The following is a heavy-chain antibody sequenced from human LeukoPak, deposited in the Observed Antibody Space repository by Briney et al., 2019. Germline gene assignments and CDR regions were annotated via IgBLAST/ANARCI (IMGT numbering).Heavy chain of an antibody. CDR2: IYYSGST. J-gene: IGHJ5*02. Sequence: SETLSLTCAVYGGSFSGYYWSWIRQPPGKGLEWIGYIYYSGSTNYNPSLKSRVTISVDTSENRFSLKLTSVTAADTAVYYCAKYVSTGWFDPWGQGTLVTVSS. CDR3: AKYVSTGWFDP. CDR1: GGSFSGYY. D-gene: IGHD5/OR15-5a*01. V-gene: IGHV4-59*08.